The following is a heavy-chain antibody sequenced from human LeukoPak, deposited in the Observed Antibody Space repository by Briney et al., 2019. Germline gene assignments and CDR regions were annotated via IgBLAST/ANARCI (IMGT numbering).Heavy chain of an antibody. D-gene: IGHD6-19*01. Sequence: GASVKVSCKASGYTFTCYYMHWVRQAPGQGLEWMGRINPNSGGTDYAQKFQGRVTMTRDTSISTAYMELSRLRSDDTAVYYCARVPAIAVAGTYFDYWGQGTLVTVSS. CDR2: INPNSGGT. CDR1: GYTFTCYY. J-gene: IGHJ4*02. CDR3: ARVPAIAVAGTYFDY. V-gene: IGHV1-2*06.